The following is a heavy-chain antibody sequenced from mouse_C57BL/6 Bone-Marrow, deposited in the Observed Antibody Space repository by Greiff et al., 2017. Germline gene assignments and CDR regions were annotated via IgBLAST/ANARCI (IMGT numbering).Heavy chain of an antibody. CDR1: GYAFSSSW. V-gene: IGHV1-82*01. Sequence: VQLQQSGPELVKPGASVKISCKASGYAFSSSWMNWVKQRPGKGLEWIGRIYPGDGDTNYKGKFKGKATLTADKSSSTAYMQLSSLTSEDSAVYFCARCPYYSSSFFDYWGQGTTLTVSS. CDR3: ARCPYYSSSFFDY. CDR2: IYPGDGDT. J-gene: IGHJ2*01. D-gene: IGHD1-1*01.